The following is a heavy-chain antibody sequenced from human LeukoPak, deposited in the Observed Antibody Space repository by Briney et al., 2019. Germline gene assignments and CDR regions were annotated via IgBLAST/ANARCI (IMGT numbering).Heavy chain of an antibody. CDR2: ISSSGDTT. CDR3: AKVKALDAVASYFDY. J-gene: IGHJ4*02. D-gene: IGHD2-8*01. Sequence: PGRTLRLSCAAAGIVFSTYAMGWVRQAPGKGPEWVSAISSSGDTTYYADSVKGQFTISRDNSKNRLDLQMSSLRAEDTAMYHCAKVKALDAVASYFDYWGQGTLVTVSS. CDR1: GIVFSTYA. V-gene: IGHV3-23*01.